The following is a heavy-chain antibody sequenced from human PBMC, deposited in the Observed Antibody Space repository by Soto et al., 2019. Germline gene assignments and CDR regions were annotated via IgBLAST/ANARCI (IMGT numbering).Heavy chain of an antibody. V-gene: IGHV1-69*02. CDR2: IIPILDIA. Sequence: QVQLVQSGAEVRKPGSSVKVSCKASGATFSSYTITWVRQAPGQGLEWVGRIIPILDIANYALKFQGRVTXTXAKSTSTAYMELSSLRSEDTAVYYCARGGPYWYFDLWGRGTLVTVSS. CDR3: ARGGPYWYFDL. D-gene: IGHD3-16*01. J-gene: IGHJ2*01. CDR1: GATFSSYT.